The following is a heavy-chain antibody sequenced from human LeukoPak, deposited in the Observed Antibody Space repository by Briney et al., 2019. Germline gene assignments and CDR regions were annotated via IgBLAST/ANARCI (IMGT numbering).Heavy chain of an antibody. CDR2: IYHSGST. Sequence: MASETLSLTCTVSGGSISSGGYYWSWIRQPPGKGLEWIGYIYHSGSTYYNPSLKSRVTISVDRSKNQFSLKLSSVTAADTAVYYCASTDDMGATPGYYYYMDVWGKGTTVTVSS. CDR1: GGSISSGGYY. CDR3: ASTDDMGATPGYYYYMDV. J-gene: IGHJ6*03. D-gene: IGHD1-26*01. V-gene: IGHV4-30-2*01.